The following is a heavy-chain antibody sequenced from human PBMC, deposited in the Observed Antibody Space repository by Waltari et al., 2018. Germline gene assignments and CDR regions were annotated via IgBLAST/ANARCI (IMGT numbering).Heavy chain of an antibody. CDR2: IYTSGST. CDR3: ARDPISSGYSDY. V-gene: IGHV4-61*02. Sequence: QVQLQESGPGLVKPSQTLSLTCTVSGGSISSGSYYWSWIRQPAGKGLEWIGRIYTSGSTNYNPSLKSRVTISVDTSKNQFSLKLSSVTAADTAVYYCARDPISSGYSDYWGQGTLVTVSS. J-gene: IGHJ4*02. CDR1: GGSISSGSYY. D-gene: IGHD3-22*01.